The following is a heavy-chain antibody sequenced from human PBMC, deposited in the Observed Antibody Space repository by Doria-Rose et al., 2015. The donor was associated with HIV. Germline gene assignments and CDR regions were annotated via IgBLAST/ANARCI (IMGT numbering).Heavy chain of an antibody. V-gene: IGHV4-61*02. D-gene: IGHD6-19*01. Sequence: QVQLQESGPGLVKPSQTLSLTCTVSGGSISSGSYYWSWIRQPAGKGLEWIGRIYTGGRTNYKPSLKSRITISIDTSKNQFSLKLSSVTAADTAVYYCAREGFSSGSYHVPYFDYWGQGTLVTVSS. J-gene: IGHJ4*02. CDR2: IYTGGRT. CDR3: AREGFSSGSYHVPYFDY. CDR1: GGSISSGSYY.